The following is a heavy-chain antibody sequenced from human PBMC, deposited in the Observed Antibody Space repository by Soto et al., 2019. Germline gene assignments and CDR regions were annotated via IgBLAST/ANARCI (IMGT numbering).Heavy chain of an antibody. J-gene: IGHJ4*02. CDR2: IGAAGDT. V-gene: IGHV3-13*01. D-gene: IGHD6-13*01. CDR1: GFTFSSYD. Sequence: EVQLLESGGGLVQPGGSLRLSCAASGFTFSSYDMHWVRQVTGKGLEWSSAIGAAGDTYYPDSVKGRFTISRENAKNTLYLQMNSLRAEDTAVYYCASGGWGSSWYEGGSRIDYWGQGTLVTVSS. CDR3: ASGGWGSSWYEGGSRIDY.